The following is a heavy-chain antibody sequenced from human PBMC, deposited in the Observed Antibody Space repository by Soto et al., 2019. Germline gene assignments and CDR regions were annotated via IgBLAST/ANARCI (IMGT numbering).Heavy chain of an antibody. CDR3: ARAVHTMIQGVRFRVDQ. Sequence: ASVKVSCTASGYTFTAYYIHWVRQAPGQGLEWMGWINPNGGGTKYAQKFQGRVTMTRDTSINTAYMELTRLTSDDTAVYYCARAVHTMIQGVRFRVDQWGQGTLVTVSS. J-gene: IGHJ4*02. D-gene: IGHD3-10*01. CDR2: INPNGGGT. CDR1: GYTFTAYY. V-gene: IGHV1-2*02.